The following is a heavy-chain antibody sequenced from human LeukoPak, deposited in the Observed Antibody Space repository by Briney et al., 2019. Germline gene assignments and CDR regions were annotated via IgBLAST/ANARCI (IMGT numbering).Heavy chain of an antibody. CDR2: IESDGRNK. D-gene: IGHD2-21*01. J-gene: IGHJ3*02. Sequence: GGSLRLSCEASGFTFSSYGIHWVRQSPAKGLEWVAVIESDGRNKFYADSVAGRFSVSRDNFKNTLFLLMNSLRAEDTGVYFCARDDLVLDENGFDMWGRGTMVTVSS. CDR3: ARDDLVLDENGFDM. CDR1: GFTFSSYG. V-gene: IGHV3-33*01.